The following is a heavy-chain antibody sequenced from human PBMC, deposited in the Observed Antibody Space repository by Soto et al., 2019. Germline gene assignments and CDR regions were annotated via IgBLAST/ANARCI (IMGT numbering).Heavy chain of an antibody. CDR1: GGTFSSYA. CDR3: ARGGVLETYYYYGMDV. CDR2: IIPIFGTA. V-gene: IGHV1-69*13. J-gene: IGHJ6*02. Sequence: SVKVSCKASGGTFSSYAISWVRQAPGQGLEWMGGIIPIFGTANYAQKFQGRVTITADESTSTAYMELSSLRSEDTAVYYCARGGVLETYYYYGMDVWGQGTTVTVSS. D-gene: IGHD6-13*01.